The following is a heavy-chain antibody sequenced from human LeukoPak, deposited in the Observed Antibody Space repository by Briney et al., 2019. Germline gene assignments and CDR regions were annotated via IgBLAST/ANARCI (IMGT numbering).Heavy chain of an antibody. Sequence: PGGSLRLSCAASGFTFSSYGMHWVRQAPGKGLEWVAVISYDGSNKYYADSVKGRFTISRDNSQNTLYLQMNSLRAEDTAEYYCARAYTARENYFYYYMDVWGKGTTVTVSS. CDR1: GFTFSSYG. J-gene: IGHJ6*03. V-gene: IGHV3-30*03. D-gene: IGHD5-18*01. CDR2: ISYDGSNK. CDR3: ARAYTARENYFYYYMDV.